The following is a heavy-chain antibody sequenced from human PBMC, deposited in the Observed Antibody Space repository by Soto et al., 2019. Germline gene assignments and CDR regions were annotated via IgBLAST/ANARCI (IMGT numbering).Heavy chain of an antibody. J-gene: IGHJ4*02. V-gene: IGHV3-73*01. CDR3: TTGPGHY. CDR2: IRTKVNSYAT. CDR1: GFTFSGSA. D-gene: IGHD3-10*01. Sequence: EVQLVESGGGLVQPGGSLKLSCAASGFTFSGSAMHWVRQASGKGLEWVGRIRTKVNSYATTYGASVKGRFTISRDDSKNTTYLQMTSLKTEDTAVYCCTTGPGHYWGQGTLVTVSS.